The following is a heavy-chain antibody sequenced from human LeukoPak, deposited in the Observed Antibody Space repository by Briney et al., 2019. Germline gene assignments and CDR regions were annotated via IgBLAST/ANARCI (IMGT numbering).Heavy chain of an antibody. CDR3: ASALIVVVPAASLGAFDI. Sequence: SEPLSLTCAVSGYSISSGYYWGWIRQPPGKGLEWIGSIYHSGSTYYNPSLKSRVTISVDTSKNQFSLKLSSVTAADTAVYYCASALIVVVPAASLGAFDIWGQGTMVTVSS. CDR2: IYHSGST. D-gene: IGHD2-2*01. V-gene: IGHV4-38-2*01. CDR1: GYSISSGYY. J-gene: IGHJ3*02.